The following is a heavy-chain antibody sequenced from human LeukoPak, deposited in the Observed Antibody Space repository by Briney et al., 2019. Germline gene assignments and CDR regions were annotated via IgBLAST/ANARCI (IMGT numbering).Heavy chain of an antibody. J-gene: IGHJ4*02. CDR1: GGSISSGSYY. CDR3: ARARWGLEYYFDF. CDR2: IYTSGST. V-gene: IGHV4-61*02. D-gene: IGHD3-3*01. Sequence: SQTLSLTCTVSGGSISSGSYYWSWIRQPAGKGLEWIGRIYTSGSTNYNPSLKSRVTISVDTSKNQFSLKLSSVTAADTALYYCARARWGLEYYFDFWGQGTLVTVSS.